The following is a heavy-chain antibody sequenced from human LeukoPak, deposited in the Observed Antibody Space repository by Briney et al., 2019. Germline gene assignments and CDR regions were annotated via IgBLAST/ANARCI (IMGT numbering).Heavy chain of an antibody. CDR1: GFTFASYA. V-gene: IGHV3-23*01. J-gene: IGHJ6*04. CDR3: ARRRREYVMYV. CDR2: ITSGGTSA. Sequence: PGGSLCPSRAASGFTFASYAMTWVRQAPGRGLEWVSEITSGGTSAYYADSVKGRFTISRDNSKNTPYLQMHSLRGEDTAEYYCARRRREYVMYVWGEGNTVTVAS.